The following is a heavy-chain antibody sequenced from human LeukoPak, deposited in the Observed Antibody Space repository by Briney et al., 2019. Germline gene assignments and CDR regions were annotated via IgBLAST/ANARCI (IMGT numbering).Heavy chain of an antibody. CDR1: GFTFSSYA. D-gene: IGHD3-22*01. V-gene: IGHV3-30*18. Sequence: GRSLRLSCAASGFTFSSYAVHWVRQAPGKELKWVAVISYDGSNEYYADSMEGRFTISRDNSKNTLYLQMNSLRAEDTAVYYCAKWMYYYDSSGFDYWGQGTLVTVSS. CDR2: ISYDGSNE. J-gene: IGHJ4*02. CDR3: AKWMYYYDSSGFDY.